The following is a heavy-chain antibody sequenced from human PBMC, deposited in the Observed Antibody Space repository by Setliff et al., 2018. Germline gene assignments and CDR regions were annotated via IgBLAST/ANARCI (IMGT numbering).Heavy chain of an antibody. CDR1: GGSFTNYY. J-gene: IGHJ4*02. CDR3: RYWSGYYNNDY. CDR2: INHSGST. Sequence: PSETLSPTCTVYGGSFTNYYWGWIRQSPGKGLEWIGEINHSGSTNYNPSLKSRLTISVDASTNQFSLKLYSVTAADTAVYYCRYWSGYYNNDYWGQGTLVTVSS. D-gene: IGHD3-3*01. V-gene: IGHV4-34*01.